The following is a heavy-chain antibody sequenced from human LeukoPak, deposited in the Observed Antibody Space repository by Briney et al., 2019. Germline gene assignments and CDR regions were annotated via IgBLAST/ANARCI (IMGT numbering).Heavy chain of an antibody. V-gene: IGHV4-34*01. J-gene: IGHJ5*02. CDR3: ARQNYDFWSGYPSPRPQNNWFDP. CDR1: GGSFSGYY. Sequence: SETLSLTCAVYGGSFSGYYWSWIRQPPGKGLEWIGEINHSGSTNYNPSLKSRVTISVDTSKNQFSLKLSSVTAADTAVYYCARQNYDFWSGYPSPRPQNNWFDPWGQGTLVTVSS. D-gene: IGHD3-3*01. CDR2: INHSGST.